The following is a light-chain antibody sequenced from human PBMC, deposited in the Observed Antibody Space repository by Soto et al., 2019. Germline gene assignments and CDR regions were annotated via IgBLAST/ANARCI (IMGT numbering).Light chain of an antibody. CDR1: QSVISDY. Sequence: SVLSQSPGSLSLSPGDRAALSCRGSQSVISDYLAWYQQKPGQAPRLLIYGASGRATGIPDRFSGSGSGTDFTLTISRLEPEDFAVYYCQQYGSSPLTFGGGTKVDIK. CDR2: GAS. J-gene: IGKJ4*01. CDR3: QQYGSSPLT. V-gene: IGKV3-20*01.